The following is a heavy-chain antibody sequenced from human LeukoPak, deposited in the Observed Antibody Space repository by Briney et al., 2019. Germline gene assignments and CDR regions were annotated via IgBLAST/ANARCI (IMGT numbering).Heavy chain of an antibody. CDR2: TSSSGNTI. V-gene: IGHV3-48*03. J-gene: IGHJ4*02. CDR1: GFTFSSYE. Sequence: GESLRLSCAASGFTFSSYEMNWVRQAPGKGLEWVSYTSSSGNTIYYADSVKGRFTISRDNAKNSLYLQMNSLRAEDTAVYYCARGRYSYGLYYFDYWGQGTLVTVSS. CDR3: ARGRYSYGLYYFDY. D-gene: IGHD5-18*01.